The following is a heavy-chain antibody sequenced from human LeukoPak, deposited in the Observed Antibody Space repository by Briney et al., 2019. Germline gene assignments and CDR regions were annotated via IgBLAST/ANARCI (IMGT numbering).Heavy chain of an antibody. CDR1: GGSISSGGYY. CDR3: ARQGHKLTLVDYYGMDV. J-gene: IGHJ6*02. CDR2: IYYSGST. Sequence: SETLSLTCTVSGGSISSGGYYWTWIRQHPGKGLEWIGYIYYSGSTHYNPSLKSRLTISVDRSKNQFSLKLNSVTAADTAVYYCARQGHKLTLVDYYGMDVWGQGTTVTVSS. D-gene: IGHD1-26*01. V-gene: IGHV4-31*03.